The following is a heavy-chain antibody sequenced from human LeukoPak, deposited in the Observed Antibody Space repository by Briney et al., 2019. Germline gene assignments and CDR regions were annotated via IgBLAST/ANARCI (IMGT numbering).Heavy chain of an antibody. V-gene: IGHV4-59*01. CDR1: GGSISSYY. J-gene: IGHJ4*02. D-gene: IGHD6-13*01. CDR3: ARVTNGAAALDY. CDR2: IFYSGST. Sequence: SETLSLTCTVSGGSISSYYWSWIRQPPGKGLEWIGYIFYSGSTNYSPSLKSRVTMSIDRSKNQFSLKLSSVTAADTALYYCARVTNGAAALDYWGQGTPVTVSS.